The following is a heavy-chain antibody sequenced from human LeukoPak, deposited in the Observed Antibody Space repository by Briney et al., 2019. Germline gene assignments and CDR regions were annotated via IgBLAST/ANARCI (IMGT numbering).Heavy chain of an antibody. D-gene: IGHD3-22*01. CDR3: AREGREKGYYDSSGYYLDY. J-gene: IGHJ4*02. CDR1: GGTFSSYD. CDR2: ITPIFGTA. V-gene: IGHV1-69*13. Sequence: SVKVSCTASGGTFSSYDISWVRQAPGQGLEWMGGITPIFGTANYAQKFQGRVTITADESTSTAYMELSSLRSEGTAVYYCAREGREKGYYDSSGYYLDYWGQGTLVTVSS.